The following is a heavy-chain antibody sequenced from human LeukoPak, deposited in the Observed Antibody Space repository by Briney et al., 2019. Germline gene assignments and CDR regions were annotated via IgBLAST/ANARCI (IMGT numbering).Heavy chain of an antibody. D-gene: IGHD2-2*02. CDR3: ARLYCSSTSCYMLAFDP. J-gene: IGHJ5*02. Sequence: SETLSLTCAVSGGSISSSNWWSWVRQPPGKGLEWIGEIYHSGSTNYNPSLKSRVTISVDTSKNQFSLKLSSVTAADTAVYYCARLYCSSTSCYMLAFDPWGQGTLVTVSS. CDR1: GGSISSSNW. V-gene: IGHV4-4*02. CDR2: IYHSGST.